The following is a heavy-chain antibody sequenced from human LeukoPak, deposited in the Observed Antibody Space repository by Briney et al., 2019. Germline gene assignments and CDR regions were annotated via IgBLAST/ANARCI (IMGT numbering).Heavy chain of an antibody. CDR3: AKPPNYGAYYYGMDV. Sequence: GGSLRLSCAASGFTFTNYAMSWVRQAPGKGLDWVSAISYNGGSTYYSDSVKGRFTISRDNSKNTVYLQMNSLRAEDTAVYYCAKPPNYGAYYYGMDVWGEGTTVTVSS. V-gene: IGHV3-23*01. CDR1: GFTFTNYA. J-gene: IGHJ6*04. D-gene: IGHD4/OR15-4a*01. CDR2: ISYNGGST.